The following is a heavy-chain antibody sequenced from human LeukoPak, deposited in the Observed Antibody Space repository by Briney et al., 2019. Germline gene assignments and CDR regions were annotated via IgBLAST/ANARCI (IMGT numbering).Heavy chain of an antibody. CDR2: ISWNSGSI. J-gene: IGHJ6*02. Sequence: GGSLRLSCAASGFTFDDYAMHWVRQAPGKGLEWVSGISWNSGSIGYADSVKGRFTISRDNAKNSLYLQMNSLRAEDTALYYCAKVAAPGYYYYGMDVWGQGTTVTVSS. CDR1: GFTFDDYA. D-gene: IGHD2-15*01. CDR3: AKVAAPGYYYYGMDV. V-gene: IGHV3-9*01.